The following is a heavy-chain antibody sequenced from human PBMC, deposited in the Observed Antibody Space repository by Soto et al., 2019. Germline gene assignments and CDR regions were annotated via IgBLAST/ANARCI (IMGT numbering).Heavy chain of an antibody. Sequence: SVKVSCKASGFTFTSSAVQWVRQARGQRLEWIGWIVVGSGNTNYAQKFQERVTITRDMSTSTAYMELSSLKSEDTAIYYCAKDRITMVRGVLIIHYWGQGTLVTVSS. CDR2: IVVGSGNT. D-gene: IGHD3-10*01. CDR3: AKDRITMVRGVLIIHY. V-gene: IGHV1-58*01. J-gene: IGHJ4*02. CDR1: GFTFTSSA.